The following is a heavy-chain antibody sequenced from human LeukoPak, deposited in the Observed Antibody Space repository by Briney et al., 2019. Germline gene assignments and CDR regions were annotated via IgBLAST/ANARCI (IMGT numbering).Heavy chain of an antibody. J-gene: IGHJ4*02. Sequence: GGSLRLSCAASGFTSSSYGMHWVRQTPGKGLEWVAFIRYDGNNEYYVNSVKGRFTISRDNSQKTLYLQMNSLRAEDTAVYYCAKPYDTSGYYSVYLDYWGQGTLVTVSS. D-gene: IGHD3-22*01. CDR1: GFTSSSYG. V-gene: IGHV3-30*02. CDR3: AKPYDTSGYYSVYLDY. CDR2: IRYDGNNE.